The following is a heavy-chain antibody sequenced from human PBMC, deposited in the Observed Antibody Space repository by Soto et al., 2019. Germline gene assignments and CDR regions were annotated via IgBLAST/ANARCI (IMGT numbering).Heavy chain of an antibody. CDR2: IYYSGST. D-gene: IGHD2-2*01. Sequence: SETLSLTCTGSGGSISSYYWSWIRQPPGKGLEWIGYIYYSGSTNYNPSLKSRVTISVDTSKNQFSLKLSSVTAADTAVYYCARPRDCSSTSCYGALDPWGQGTLVTVS. CDR1: GGSISSYY. V-gene: IGHV4-59*08. J-gene: IGHJ5*02. CDR3: ARPRDCSSTSCYGALDP.